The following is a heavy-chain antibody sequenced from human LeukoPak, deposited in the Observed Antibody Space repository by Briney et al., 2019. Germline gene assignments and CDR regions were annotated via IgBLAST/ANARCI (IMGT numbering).Heavy chain of an antibody. CDR2: MKLDSGDT. V-gene: IGHV1-8*01. CDR3: ARGARISSGYHRNVFAFDI. D-gene: IGHD3-22*01. CDR1: LYTLTRYN. Sequence: ASVKDSRKASLYTLTRYNINWGRHATGQGLGWRGWMKLDSGDTGYAQKFQRRVTMTRNHCLSTAYKGQSRLRSDDTAVYYCARGARISSGYHRNVFAFDIWGQGTRVTVSS. J-gene: IGHJ3*02.